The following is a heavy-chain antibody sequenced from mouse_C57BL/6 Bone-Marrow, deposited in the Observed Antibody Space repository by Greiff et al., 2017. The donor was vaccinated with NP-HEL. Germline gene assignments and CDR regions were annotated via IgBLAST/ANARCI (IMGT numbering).Heavy chain of an antibody. D-gene: IGHD2-3*01. CDR1: GFTFSSYA. J-gene: IGHJ4*01. V-gene: IGHV5-4*01. CDR2: ISDGGSYT. Sequence: EVQGVESGGGLVKPGGSLKLSCAASGFTFSSYAMSWVRQTPEKRLEWVATISDGGSYTYYPDNVKGRFTISRDNAKNNLYLQMSHLKSEDTAMYYCARLGDGYYVSAMDYWGQGTSVTVSS. CDR3: ARLGDGYYVSAMDY.